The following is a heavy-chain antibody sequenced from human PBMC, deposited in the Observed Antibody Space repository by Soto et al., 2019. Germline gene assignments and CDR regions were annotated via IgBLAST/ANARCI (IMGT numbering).Heavy chain of an antibody. CDR2: ISSSGIP. D-gene: IGHD1-26*01. V-gene: IGHV4-59*01. Sequence: PSETLSLTCNVSGGSLNTYYWSWMRQAPGRGLEWIAYISSSGIPTYTPSLKSRLTISVDPSKNQFSLKLNSMTAADTATYYCARLFIVGAPGSYYTGLDVWGQGTTVTVSS. CDR1: GGSLNTYY. J-gene: IGHJ6*02. CDR3: ARLFIVGAPGSYYTGLDV.